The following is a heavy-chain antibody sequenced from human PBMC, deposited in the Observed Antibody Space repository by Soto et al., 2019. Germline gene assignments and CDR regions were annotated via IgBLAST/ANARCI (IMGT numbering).Heavy chain of an antibody. CDR1: GFTFSSYG. Sequence: HPVASLRLSCEASGFTFSSYGMHGVRQAPGKGLEWVAVIWYDESNKYYADSVKGRFTISRDNSKNTLYLQMNSLRAEGTAVYYCARDRGSIVGATNFLPYYYYGMDVWGQGT. J-gene: IGHJ6*02. D-gene: IGHD1-26*01. CDR2: IWYDESNK. CDR3: ARDRGSIVGATNFLPYYYYGMDV. V-gene: IGHV3-33*01.